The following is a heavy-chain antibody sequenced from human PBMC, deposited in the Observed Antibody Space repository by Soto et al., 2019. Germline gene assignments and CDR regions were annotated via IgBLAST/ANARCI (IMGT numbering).Heavy chain of an antibody. D-gene: IGHD4-17*01. J-gene: IGHJ4*02. CDR1: GYTFITYG. V-gene: IGHV1-18*04. CDR2: TSSYNGYT. Sequence: QVQLVQSGAEVKKPGASLKVSCKTSGYTFITYGISWVRQAPGQGLEWMGWTSSYNGYTKYAQKFQGRATMTTDTSTSTAYMELRSLRSDDTAVYYCARAYHYGGNSDYWGQGTLLTVSS. CDR3: ARAYHYGGNSDY.